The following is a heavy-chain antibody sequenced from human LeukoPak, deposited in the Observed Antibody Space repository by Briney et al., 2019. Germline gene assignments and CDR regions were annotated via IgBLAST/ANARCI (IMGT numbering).Heavy chain of an antibody. CDR2: ISAYNGNT. CDR3: AREGIHYGVTVY. J-gene: IGHJ4*02. CDR1: GYTFTSYG. V-gene: IGHV1-18*01. Sequence: ASVKVSCKASGYTFTSYGIRWVRQAPGQGLEWMGWISAYNGNTNHAQKLQGRVTMTTDTSTSTAYMELRSLRSDDTAVYYCAREGIHYGVTVYWGQGTLVTVSS. D-gene: IGHD4-17*01.